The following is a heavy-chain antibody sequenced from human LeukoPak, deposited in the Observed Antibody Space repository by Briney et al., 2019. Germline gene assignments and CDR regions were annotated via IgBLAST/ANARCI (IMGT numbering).Heavy chain of an antibody. CDR2: IIPIFGTA. J-gene: IGHJ4*02. CDR1: GGTFSSYA. Sequence: SVKVSCKASGGTFSSYAISWVRQAPGQGLEWMGGIIPIFGTANYAQKFQGRVTITTDESTSTAYMELSSLRSEDTAVYYCARVTKGSSSALDYFDYWGQGTLVTVSS. CDR3: ARVTKGSSSALDYFDY. V-gene: IGHV1-69*05. D-gene: IGHD6-6*01.